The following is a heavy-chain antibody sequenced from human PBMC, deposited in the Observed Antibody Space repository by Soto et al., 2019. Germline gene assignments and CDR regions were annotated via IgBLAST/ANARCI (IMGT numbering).Heavy chain of an antibody. CDR2: IKPDGREQ. CDR3: ARGWGYFDSSGFPYLYAMDG. D-gene: IGHD3-22*01. Sequence: GGSLKLCSAASGFTFSTYCMSWFPEAPRTVLEVGANIKPDGREQYYADSGAGRFTFSRDNAKLTLYLQLTGLRAEDTALYYCARGWGYFDSSGFPYLYAMDGCGRRTTVTVS. J-gene: IGHJ6*02. CDR1: GFTFSTYC. V-gene: IGHV3-7*01.